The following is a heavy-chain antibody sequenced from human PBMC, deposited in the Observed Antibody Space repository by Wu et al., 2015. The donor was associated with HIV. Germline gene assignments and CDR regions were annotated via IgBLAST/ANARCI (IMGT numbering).Heavy chain of an antibody. CDR3: VGPYTGYAYDTFDV. CDR2: IIPIFDRI. J-gene: IGHJ3*01. D-gene: IGHD5-12*01. Sequence: QVQLVQSGAEVKKPGSSVKVPCKASGGTFSSRAISWVRQAPGQGLDWMGRIIPIFDRIHYKEKFQGRVFITADEATSTVYMELSSLTSDDTAVYYCVGPYTGYAYDTFDVRGQGTLVTVSS. CDR1: GGTFSSRA. V-gene: IGHV1-69*13.